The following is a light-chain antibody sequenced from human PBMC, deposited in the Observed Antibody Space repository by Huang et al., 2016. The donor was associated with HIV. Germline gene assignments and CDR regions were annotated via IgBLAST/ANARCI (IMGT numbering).Light chain of an antibody. CDR3: QQYSNWPPLT. CDR1: QSVASN. Sequence: EIMMTQSPATLSVSPGERVTLSCRASQSVASNLAWYQQKPGQAPRLLIYGASTRATGIPARFSGSVSGTEFTLTISSLQPEDFGVYYCQQYSNWPPLTFGQGTRLEIK. J-gene: IGKJ5*01. V-gene: IGKV3-15*01. CDR2: GAS.